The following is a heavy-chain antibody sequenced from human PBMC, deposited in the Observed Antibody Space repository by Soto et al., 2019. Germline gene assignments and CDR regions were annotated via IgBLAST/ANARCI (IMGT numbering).Heavy chain of an antibody. CDR1: GGSASSSRYY. V-gene: IGHV4-39*01. CDR3: GRLEGLATISYYFDY. CDR2: VYYSGST. Sequence: SETLSLTCTFSGGSASSSRYYWGWVRQPPGKGLEWIGSVYYSGSTYYNPSLESRVTISVDKSKNQFSLKLMSLSAADTAVYYCGRLEGLATISYYFDYWGQGALVTVSS. J-gene: IGHJ4*02. D-gene: IGHD3-9*01.